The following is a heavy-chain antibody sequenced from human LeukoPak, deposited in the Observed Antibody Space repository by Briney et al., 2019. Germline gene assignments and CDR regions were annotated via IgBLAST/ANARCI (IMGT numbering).Heavy chain of an antibody. CDR3: ARLLWFEELFYWYYFDY. V-gene: IGHV1-18*01. Sequence: ASVKVSCKASGYTFTSYGISWVRQAPGQGLEWMGWISAYNGNTNYAQKLQGRVTMTTDTSTSTAYMELRSLRSDDTAVYYCARLLWFEELFYWYYFDYWGQGTLVTVSS. J-gene: IGHJ4*02. CDR1: GYTFTSYG. CDR2: ISAYNGNT. D-gene: IGHD3-10*01.